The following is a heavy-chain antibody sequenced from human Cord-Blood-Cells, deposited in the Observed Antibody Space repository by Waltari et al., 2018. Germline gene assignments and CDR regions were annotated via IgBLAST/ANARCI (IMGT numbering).Heavy chain of an antibody. V-gene: IGHV1-2*02. CDR1: GYTFTGYY. CDR3: ARDQGAAAGGYDAFDI. Sequence: QVQLVQSGAEVKKPGASVKVSCKASGYTFTGYYMHWVRQAPGQGLEWRGWNNPNRGGTTYAQKFQGRVTMTRDTSISTAYMELSRLRSDDTAVYYCARDQGAAAGGYDAFDIWGQGTMVTVSS. CDR2: NNPNRGGT. J-gene: IGHJ3*02. D-gene: IGHD6-13*01.